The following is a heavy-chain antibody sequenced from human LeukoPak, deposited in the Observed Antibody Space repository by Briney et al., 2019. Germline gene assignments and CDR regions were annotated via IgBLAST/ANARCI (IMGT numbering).Heavy chain of an antibody. D-gene: IGHD3-22*01. Sequence: PGGSLRLSCAASGFTFSIYAMSWVRQAPGKGLELVSAISGSGGSTYYADSVKGRFTISRDNSKNTLYLQMNSLRAEDTAVYYCAKDLHDSCGYYYRWDAFDIWGQGTMVTVSS. CDR2: ISGSGGST. CDR3: AKDLHDSCGYYYRWDAFDI. CDR1: GFTFSIYA. J-gene: IGHJ3*02. V-gene: IGHV3-23*01.